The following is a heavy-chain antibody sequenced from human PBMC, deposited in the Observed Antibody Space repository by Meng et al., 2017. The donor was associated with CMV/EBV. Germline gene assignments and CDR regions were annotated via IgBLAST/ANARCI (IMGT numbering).Heavy chain of an antibody. D-gene: IGHD2-2*01. Sequence: APGRVKPSQTLSLTCPVSGGSISSGDYYWSWICHPPGKGLEWIGYIYYSGSTYYNPSLKSRVTISVDTSKNQFSLKLSSVTAADTAVYYCARVGRTSCYDYWGQGTLVTVSS. J-gene: IGHJ4*02. CDR2: IYYSGST. CDR1: GGSISSGDYY. V-gene: IGHV4-30-4*08. CDR3: ARVGRTSCYDY.